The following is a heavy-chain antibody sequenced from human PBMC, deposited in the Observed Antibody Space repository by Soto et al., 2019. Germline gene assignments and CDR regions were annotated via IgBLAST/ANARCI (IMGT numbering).Heavy chain of an antibody. CDR3: ARAQEGIFGVVMSIDY. CDR2: ISSSSSYI. Sequence: EVQLVESGGGPVKPGGSLRLSCAASGFTFSSYSMNWVRQAPGKGLEWVSSISSSSSYIYYADSVKGRFTISRDNAKNSLYLQMNSLRAEDTAVYYCARAQEGIFGVVMSIDYWGQGTLVTVSS. J-gene: IGHJ4*02. D-gene: IGHD3-3*01. CDR1: GFTFSSYS. V-gene: IGHV3-21*01.